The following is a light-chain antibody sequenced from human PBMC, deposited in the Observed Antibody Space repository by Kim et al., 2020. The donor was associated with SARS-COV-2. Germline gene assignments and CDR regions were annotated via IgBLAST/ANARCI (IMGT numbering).Light chain of an antibody. CDR2: RNN. CDR3: SAWDSSLSAWV. Sequence: QAGLTQPPSVSKGLRQTATLTCTGNSNNVGDQGAAWLQQHQGHPPKLLSYRNNNRPSGISERLSASRSGSTASLTITGLRPEDEGDYYCSAWDSSLSAWVFGGGTQLTVL. J-gene: IGLJ3*02. CDR1: SNNVGDQG. V-gene: IGLV10-54*01.